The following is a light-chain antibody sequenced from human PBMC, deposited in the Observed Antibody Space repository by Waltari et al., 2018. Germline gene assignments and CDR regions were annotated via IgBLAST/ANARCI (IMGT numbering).Light chain of an antibody. CDR1: PSLLHSNGYNY. Sequence: DIVMTQSPLSLPVTPGEPASISCRSSPSLLHSNGYNYLDWYLQKPGQSPQLLIYLGWSRASGVPDRFSGSGSGTDFTLKISRVEAEDVGVYYCMQALQTPIFGGGTKVEIK. J-gene: IGKJ4*01. CDR3: MQALQTPI. CDR2: LGW. V-gene: IGKV2-28*01.